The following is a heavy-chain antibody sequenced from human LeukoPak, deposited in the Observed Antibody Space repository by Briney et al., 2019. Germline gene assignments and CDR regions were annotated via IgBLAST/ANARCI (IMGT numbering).Heavy chain of an antibody. V-gene: IGHV1-2*02. CDR2: TNPNSGGT. D-gene: IGHD1-26*01. J-gene: IGHJ4*02. CDR3: VRDYSGSYSHYFDY. Sequence: ASVKVSCKASGYTFTGYYMHWVRQAPGQGLEWMGWTNPNSGGTNYAQKFQGRVTMTRDTSISTAYMALSRLRSDDTAVYYCVRDYSGSYSHYFDYWGQGTLVTVSS. CDR1: GYTFTGYY.